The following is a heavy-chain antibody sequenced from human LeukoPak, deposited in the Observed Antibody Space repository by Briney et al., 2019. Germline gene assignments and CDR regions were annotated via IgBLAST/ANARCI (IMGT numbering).Heavy chain of an antibody. V-gene: IGHV4-34*01. CDR3: ARSAVVAATPFDY. J-gene: IGHJ4*02. CDR2: INHSGST. D-gene: IGHD2-15*01. CDR1: GGSFSGYY. Sequence: PSETLSLTCAVYGGSFSGYYWSWIRQPPGKGREWFGEINHSGSTNYNPSLKSRLTISVDTSKNQFTLKLSSVTAADTAVYYCARSAVVAATPFDYWGQGTLVTVSS.